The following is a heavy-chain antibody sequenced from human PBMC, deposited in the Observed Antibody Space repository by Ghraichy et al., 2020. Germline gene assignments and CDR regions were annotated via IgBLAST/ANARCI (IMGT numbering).Heavy chain of an antibody. CDR2: ISFDGSNK. CDR3: ARGDARGRFLDAMDV. Sequence: GGSLRLSCAASGFTFSNYAMHWVRQAPGKGLEWVAVISFDGSNKYYADSVKGRFTISRDNSRNTLYLQMNSLRAEDTAVYYCARGDARGRFLDAMDVWGQGTTVTVSS. D-gene: IGHD3-3*01. CDR1: GFTFSNYA. V-gene: IGHV3-30-3*01. J-gene: IGHJ6*02.